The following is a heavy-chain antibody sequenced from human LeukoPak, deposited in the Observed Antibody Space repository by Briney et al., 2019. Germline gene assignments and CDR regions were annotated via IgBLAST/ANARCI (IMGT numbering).Heavy chain of an antibody. Sequence: GGSLRLSCAASGFTFDDYAMHWVRQAPGKGLEWVSGISWNSGSIGYADSVKGRFTISRDNAKNSLYLQTNSLRAEDTAVYYCARAGQEWFGELGFDQWGQGTLVIVSS. CDR3: ARAGQEWFGELGFDQ. CDR1: GFTFDDYA. J-gene: IGHJ4*02. V-gene: IGHV3-9*01. D-gene: IGHD3-10*01. CDR2: ISWNSGSI.